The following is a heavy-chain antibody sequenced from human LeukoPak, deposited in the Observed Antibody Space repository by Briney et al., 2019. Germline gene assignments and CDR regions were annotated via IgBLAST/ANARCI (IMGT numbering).Heavy chain of an antibody. Sequence: SVKVSCKASGGTFSSYAISWVRQAPGQGLEWMGRIIPIFGTANYAQKFQGRVTITADKSTSTAYMKLSSLRSEDTAVYYCARAIAVAGSDYYYYMDVWGKGTTVTVSS. CDR3: ARAIAVAGSDYYYYMDV. V-gene: IGHV1-69*06. CDR1: GGTFSSYA. CDR2: IIPIFGTA. D-gene: IGHD6-19*01. J-gene: IGHJ6*03.